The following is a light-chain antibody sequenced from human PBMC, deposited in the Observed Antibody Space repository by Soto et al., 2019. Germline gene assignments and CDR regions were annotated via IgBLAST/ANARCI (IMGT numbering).Light chain of an antibody. CDR1: QNLVHSDGTTF. J-gene: IGKJ1*01. V-gene: IGKV2-24*01. Sequence: DAVLTQAPLSSPVTLGQPASISCRSSQNLVHSDGTTFLSWLHQRPGQPPRLLIYKISNRLSGAAERFRGGGAGKKFTLKTRGGGAGDVGFYYCMQATPFPRTSGQGTRGEIK. CDR3: MQATPFPRT. CDR2: KIS.